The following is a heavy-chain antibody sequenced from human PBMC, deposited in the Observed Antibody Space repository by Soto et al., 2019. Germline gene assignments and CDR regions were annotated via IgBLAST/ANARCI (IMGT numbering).Heavy chain of an antibody. V-gene: IGHV1-69*06. CDR3: ARDPLTGTHSPSYYYYYGMDV. CDR1: GGTFSSYA. J-gene: IGHJ6*02. CDR2: IIPIFGTA. D-gene: IGHD1-7*01. Sequence: GASVKVSCKASGGTFSSYAISWVRQAPGQGLEWMGGIIPIFGTANYAQKFQGRVTITADKSTSTAYMELSSLRSEDTAVYYCARDPLTGTHSPSYYYYYGMDVWGQGTTVTVSS.